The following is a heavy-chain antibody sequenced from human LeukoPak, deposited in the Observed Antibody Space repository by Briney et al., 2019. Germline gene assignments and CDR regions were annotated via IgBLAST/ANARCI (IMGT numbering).Heavy chain of an antibody. CDR2: FDPEDGET. J-gene: IGHJ6*02. D-gene: IGHD2-2*02. CDR1: GYTLTELS. CDR3: ATGCISSTSCYTGMIPKQAYYYYGMDV. V-gene: IGHV1-24*01. Sequence: ASVKVSCKVSGYTLTELSMHWVRQAPGKGLEWMGGFDPEDGETIYAQKFQGRVTMTEDTSTDTAYMELSSLRYEDTAVYYCATGCISSTSCYTGMIPKQAYYYYGMDVWGQGTTVTVSS.